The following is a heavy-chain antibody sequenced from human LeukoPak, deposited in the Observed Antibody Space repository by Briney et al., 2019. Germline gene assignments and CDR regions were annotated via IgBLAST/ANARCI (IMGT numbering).Heavy chain of an antibody. CDR3: ARGVFGSSGYYPNDAFDI. D-gene: IGHD3-22*01. V-gene: IGHV4-59*01. CDR1: GGSISSYC. CDR2: TYYNGRT. J-gene: IGHJ3*02. Sequence: ASETLSLTCTVSGGSISSYCWSWIRQPPGKGLEWIAYTYYNGRTNYNPSLKSRVTISVDTSKNQFSLKLSSVTAADTAVYYCARGVFGSSGYYPNDAFDIWGQGTMVTVSS.